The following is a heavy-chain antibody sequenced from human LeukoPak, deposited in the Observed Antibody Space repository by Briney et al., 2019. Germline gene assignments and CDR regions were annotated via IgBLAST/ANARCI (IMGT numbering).Heavy chain of an antibody. D-gene: IGHD4-11*01. Sequence: SVKVSCKASGGTFSSYAISWVRQAPGQGLEWMGDIIPIFGTANYAQKFQGRVTITADESTSTAYMELSSLRSEDTAVYYCARSRPTVTTEYYYYMDVWGKGTTVTVSS. J-gene: IGHJ6*03. CDR2: IIPIFGTA. CDR1: GGTFSSYA. CDR3: ARSRPTVTTEYYYYMDV. V-gene: IGHV1-69*13.